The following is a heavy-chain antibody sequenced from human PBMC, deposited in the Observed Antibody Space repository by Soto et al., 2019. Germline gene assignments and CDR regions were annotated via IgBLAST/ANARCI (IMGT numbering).Heavy chain of an antibody. J-gene: IGHJ6*02. CDR1: GASVTSGDYF. V-gene: IGHV4-61*08. Sequence: SETLSLTCTVSGASVTSGDYFWSWLRQNPGKRLEWIAYIYYSGSTNYNPAPKSRATISVDTSKSQVSLTLTSMTAADAALYYCARSPNYYYYGFDVWGQGTAVTVSS. D-gene: IGHD3-10*01. CDR2: IYYSGST. CDR3: ARSPNYYYYGFDV.